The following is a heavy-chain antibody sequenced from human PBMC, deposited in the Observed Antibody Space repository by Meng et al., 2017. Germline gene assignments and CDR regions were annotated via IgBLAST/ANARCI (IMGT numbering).Heavy chain of an antibody. D-gene: IGHD2-15*01. CDR1: GYTFTSYG. Sequence: ASVKVSCKASGYTFTSYGISWVRQAPGQGLEWMGWISAYNGSTNYAQKFQGRVTITADESTSTAYMELSSLRSEDTAVYYCARDRAGYCSGGSCYGLDYWGQGTLVTVSS. CDR2: ISAYNGST. CDR3: ARDRAGYCSGGSCYGLDY. J-gene: IGHJ4*02. V-gene: IGHV1-18*01.